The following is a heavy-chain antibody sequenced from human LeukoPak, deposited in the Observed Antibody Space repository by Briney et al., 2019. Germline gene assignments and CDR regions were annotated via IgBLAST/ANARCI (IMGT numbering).Heavy chain of an antibody. CDR3: AKRGAGSGGLDY. Sequence: QAGGCLRLSCATSGFSFSIYAMSWVRQAPGKGLEWVSAILENGRTMDYADSVQGRVTISRDTSNNTLFLQMSNLRAEDTAVYYCAKRGAGSGGLDYWGQGTLVTVSS. CDR2: ILENGRTM. D-gene: IGHD6-19*01. CDR1: GFSFSIYA. J-gene: IGHJ4*02. V-gene: IGHV3-23*01.